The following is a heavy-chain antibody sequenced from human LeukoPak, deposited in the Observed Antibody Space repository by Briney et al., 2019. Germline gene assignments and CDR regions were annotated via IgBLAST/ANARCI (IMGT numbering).Heavy chain of an antibody. D-gene: IGHD6-13*01. CDR3: AGISIAAAGSDY. Sequence: SETLSLTCTVSGGSISSYYWSWIRQPAGKGLEWIGRIYTSGSTNYNPSLKSRVTISVDTSKNQFSLKLSSVTAADTAVYYCAGISIAAAGSDYWGQGTLVTVSS. J-gene: IGHJ4*02. CDR2: IYTSGST. V-gene: IGHV4-4*07. CDR1: GGSISSYY.